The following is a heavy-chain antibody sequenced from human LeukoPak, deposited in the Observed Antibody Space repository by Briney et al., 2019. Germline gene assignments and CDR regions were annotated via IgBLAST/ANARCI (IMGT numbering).Heavy chain of an antibody. V-gene: IGHV4-4*07. J-gene: IGHJ4*02. CDR1: LGCINNYY. D-gene: IGHD1-26*01. Sequence: SETLSLTCKVSLGCINNYYWSWIRQPAGKGLEWIGRIHKSGTTYYSPSLKSRVTMSIDTSKNQFSLQLSAVSAADTAIYYCARVFGGNSLDYWGQGTLVAVSS. CDR3: ARVFGGNSLDY. CDR2: IHKSGTT.